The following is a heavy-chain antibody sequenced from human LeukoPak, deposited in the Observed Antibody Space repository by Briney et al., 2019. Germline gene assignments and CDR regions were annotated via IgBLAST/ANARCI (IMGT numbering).Heavy chain of an antibody. J-gene: IGHJ3*02. V-gene: IGHV3-74*01. CDR1: GFTFSSYW. D-gene: IGHD6-13*01. CDR2: ANSAASST. Sequence: GGSLRLSCVASGFTFSSYWMYWVRQAPGKGLVWVSRANSAASSTSYADSVKGRFTISRDNAKNTLYLQMNSLRAEDTAVYYCARDLQQLPTLNAFDIWGQGTMVTVSS. CDR3: ARDLQQLPTLNAFDI.